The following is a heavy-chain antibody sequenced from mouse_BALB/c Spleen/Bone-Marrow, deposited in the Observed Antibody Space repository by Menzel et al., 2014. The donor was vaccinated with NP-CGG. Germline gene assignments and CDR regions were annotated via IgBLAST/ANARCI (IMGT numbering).Heavy chain of an antibody. D-gene: IGHD2-3*01. CDR2: INPYNGDT. Sequence: EVQLVESGPELVKPGASVKISCKASGYSFTGYFMNWVMQSHGKSLEWIGRINPYNGDTFYNQKFKGKATLTVDNSSSTAYMELRSLTSEDSAVYHCARGWLLSWFAYWGQGTLVTVSA. V-gene: IGHV1-20*01. CDR1: GYSFTGYF. CDR3: ARGWLLSWFAY. J-gene: IGHJ3*01.